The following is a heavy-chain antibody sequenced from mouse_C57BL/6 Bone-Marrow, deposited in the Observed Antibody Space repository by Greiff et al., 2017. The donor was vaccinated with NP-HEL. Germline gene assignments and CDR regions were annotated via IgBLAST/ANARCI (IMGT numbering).Heavy chain of an antibody. D-gene: IGHD1-1*01. Sequence: VQLQQSGAELVRPGASVKLSCTASGFNIKDDYMHWVKQRPEQGLEWIGWIDPENGDTEYASKFQGKATITAVTSSNTAYLQLSSLTSEDTAVYYCTKTYYYGSSYEYFDVWGTGTTVTVSS. J-gene: IGHJ1*03. CDR2: IDPENGDT. CDR3: TKTYYYGSSYEYFDV. CDR1: GFNIKDDY. V-gene: IGHV14-4*01.